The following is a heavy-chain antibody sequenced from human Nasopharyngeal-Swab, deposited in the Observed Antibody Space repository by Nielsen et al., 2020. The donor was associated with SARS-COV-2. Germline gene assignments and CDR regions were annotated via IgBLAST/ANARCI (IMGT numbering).Heavy chain of an antibody. Sequence: LKISCAASGFTFSSYGMHWVRQAPGKGLEWVAVIWYDGSNKYYADSVKGRFTISRDNSKNTLYLQMNSLRAEDTAVYYCARNVYYYDARTLDYWGQGTLVTVSS. CDR3: ARNVYYYDARTLDY. CDR2: IWYDGSNK. D-gene: IGHD3-22*01. V-gene: IGHV3-33*01. CDR1: GFTFSSYG. J-gene: IGHJ4*02.